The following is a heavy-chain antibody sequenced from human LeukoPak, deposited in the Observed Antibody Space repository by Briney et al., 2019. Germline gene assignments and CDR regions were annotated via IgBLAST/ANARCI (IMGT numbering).Heavy chain of an antibody. J-gene: IGHJ4*02. CDR1: GGSISSSSYY. V-gene: IGHV4-39*07. CDR3: ARGAPPQN. CDR2: VYYTGAS. Sequence: PSETLSLTCTVSGGSISSSSYYWGWIRQPPGKGLEWIGSVYYTGASYYNPSHKSRVTISIDTSKNHFSLNLTSVTAADTAVYYCARGAPPQNWGQGALVTVSS.